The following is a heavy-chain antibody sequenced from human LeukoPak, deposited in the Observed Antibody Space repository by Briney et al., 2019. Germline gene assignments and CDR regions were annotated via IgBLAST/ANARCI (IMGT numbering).Heavy chain of an antibody. D-gene: IGHD3-22*01. V-gene: IGHV3-21*01. CDR2: ISSGSSFI. CDR3: ARESSGYFY. Sequence: GGSLRLPCAASGFTFSTYSMNWVRQAPGKGLEWVSSISSGSSFIYYADSVKGRFTISRGNAKNSLFLQMNSLRAEDTAVYYCARESSGYFYWGQGTLVTVSS. CDR1: GFTFSTYS. J-gene: IGHJ4*02.